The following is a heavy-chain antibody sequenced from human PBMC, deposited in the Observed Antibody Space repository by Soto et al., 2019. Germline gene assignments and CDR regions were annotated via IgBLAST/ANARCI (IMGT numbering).Heavy chain of an antibody. J-gene: IGHJ4*02. Sequence: GGSLRLSCTASGFAFGDYAMSWLRQAPGKGLDWVGLIRSKTYGGTTEYAASVKGRFTISRDDSKSIAYLQMNSLKTEDTAVYYCTRGRFTIFGVITVDYWAQGTLVTVSS. CDR1: GFAFGDYA. CDR3: TRGRFTIFGVITVDY. V-gene: IGHV3-49*03. CDR2: IRSKTYGGTT. D-gene: IGHD3-3*01.